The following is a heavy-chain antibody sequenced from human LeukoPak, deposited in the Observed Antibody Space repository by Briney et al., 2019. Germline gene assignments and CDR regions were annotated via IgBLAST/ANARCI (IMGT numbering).Heavy chain of an antibody. CDR2: ISGSGGRT. J-gene: IGHJ4*02. Sequence: PGGSLRLSCAASGFTFSSYSMNWVRQAPGKGLEWVSAISGSGGRTYYADSVKGQFTISRDNSKNTLYLQMNSLRAEDTAVYYCVATVTILDYWGQGTLVTVSS. CDR3: VATVTILDY. CDR1: GFTFSSYS. D-gene: IGHD4-11*01. V-gene: IGHV3-23*01.